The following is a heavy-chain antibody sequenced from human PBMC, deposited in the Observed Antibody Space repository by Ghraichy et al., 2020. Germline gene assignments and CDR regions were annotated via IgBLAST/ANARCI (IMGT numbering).Heavy chain of an antibody. J-gene: IGHJ3*02. Sequence: GGSLRLSCAASGFTFSSYGMHWVRQAPGKGLEWVAVISYDGSNKYYADSVKGRFTISRDNSKNTLYLQMNSLRAEDTAVYYCAKDIVVVVAATRVAFDIWGQGTMVTVSS. CDR2: ISYDGSNK. CDR1: GFTFSSYG. V-gene: IGHV3-30*18. D-gene: IGHD2-15*01. CDR3: AKDIVVVVAATRVAFDI.